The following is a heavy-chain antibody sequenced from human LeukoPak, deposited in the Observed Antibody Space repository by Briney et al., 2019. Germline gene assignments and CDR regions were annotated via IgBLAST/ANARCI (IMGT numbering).Heavy chain of an antibody. J-gene: IGHJ6*02. CDR3: AKDQGSSSWYGGYYYYYGMDV. V-gene: IGHV3-30*18. CDR1: GFTFSSYG. CDR2: ISYDGSNK. D-gene: IGHD6-13*01. Sequence: GGSLRLSCAASGFTFSSYGMHWVRQAPGKGLEWVAVISYDGSNKYYADSVKGRFTFSRDNSKNTLYLQMNSLRAEDTAVYYCAKDQGSSSWYGGYYYYYGMDVWGQGTTVTVSS.